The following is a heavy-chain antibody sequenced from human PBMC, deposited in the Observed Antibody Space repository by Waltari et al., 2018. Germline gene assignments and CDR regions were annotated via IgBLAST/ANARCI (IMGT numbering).Heavy chain of an antibody. Sequence: QVQLQASGPGLVKPSETLSLTCTVSGGSISSYYWSWIRQPPGKGLEWIGYIYYSGSTNYNPSLKSRVTISVDTSKNQFSLKLSSVTAADTAMYYCARAIAAAGHFDYWGQGTLVTVSS. J-gene: IGHJ4*02. V-gene: IGHV4-59*01. CDR1: GGSISSYY. CDR3: ARAIAAAGHFDY. CDR2: IYYSGST. D-gene: IGHD6-13*01.